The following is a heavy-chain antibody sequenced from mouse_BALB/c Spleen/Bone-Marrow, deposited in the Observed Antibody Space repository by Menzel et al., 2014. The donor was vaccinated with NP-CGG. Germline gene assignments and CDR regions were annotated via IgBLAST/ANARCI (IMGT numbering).Heavy chain of an antibody. V-gene: IGHV1S130*01. CDR1: GYTFTSSW. CDR2: IHPNSGNT. CDR3: ARSGFDY. J-gene: IGHJ2*01. D-gene: IGHD4-1*01. Sequence: LQESGSVLVRPGASVTLSCKASGYTFTSSWMHWAKQRPGQGLEWIGEIHPNSGNTNYNEKFKGKATLTVDTSSSTAYVDLSSLTSEDSAVYYCARSGFDYWGQGTTLTVSS.